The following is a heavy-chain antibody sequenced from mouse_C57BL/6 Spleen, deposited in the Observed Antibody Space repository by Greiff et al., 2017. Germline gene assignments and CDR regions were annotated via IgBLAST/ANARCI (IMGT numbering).Heavy chain of an antibody. V-gene: IGHV1-55*01. CDR2: IYPGSGST. J-gene: IGHJ2*01. D-gene: IGHD4-1*01. CDR1: GYTFTSYW. CDR3: ARKLTGSGYFDY. Sequence: QVQLQQPGAELVKPGASVKMSCKASGYTFTSYWITWVKQRPGQGLEWIGDIYPGSGSTNYNEKFKSKATLTVDTSSSTAYMQLSSLTSEDSAVYYCARKLTGSGYFDYWGQGTTLTVSS.